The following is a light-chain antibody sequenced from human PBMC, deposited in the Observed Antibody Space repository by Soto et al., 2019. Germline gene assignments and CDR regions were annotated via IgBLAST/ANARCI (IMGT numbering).Light chain of an antibody. J-gene: IGKJ5*01. V-gene: IGKV3-20*01. CDR3: QQYGSSSIT. CDR2: GAS. Sequence: EIVLTQSPGTLSLSPGERATLSCRASQSVSSSYLAWYQQKPGQAPRLLIYGASSRATGIPDRFSGSGSGKDFTLTFSRLEPEDFAVYYCQQYGSSSITFGQGTRLEIK. CDR1: QSVSSSY.